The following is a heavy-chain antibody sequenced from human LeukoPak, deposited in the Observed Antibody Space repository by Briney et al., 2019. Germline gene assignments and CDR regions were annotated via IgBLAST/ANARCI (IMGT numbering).Heavy chain of an antibody. CDR2: FSGSGGTT. V-gene: IGHV3-23*01. J-gene: IGHJ4*03. Sequence: GGTLVHSCSADVLTFRNEAMGGGRKTTGKSLDWVSEFSGSGGTTYYADSVKGRFSISRDNSKITLYLQMNSLRAEDTALYYCAKAGGCGGGSCFDDWGQGTLVTVSS. D-gene: IGHD2-21*01. CDR3: AKAGGCGGGSCFDD. CDR1: VLTFRNEA.